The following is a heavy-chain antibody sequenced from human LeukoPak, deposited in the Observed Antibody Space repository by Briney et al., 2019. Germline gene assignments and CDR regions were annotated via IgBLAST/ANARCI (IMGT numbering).Heavy chain of an antibody. V-gene: IGHV3-53*01. CDR1: GFTVSSNY. Sequence: PGGSLRLSCAASGFTVSSNYMSWVRQAPGKGLEWVSVIYSGGSTYYADSVKGRFTISRDNSKNTLYLQMNSLRAEDTAVYYCARDHWYCSSTSCYSDYWGQGTLVTVSS. D-gene: IGHD2-2*01. J-gene: IGHJ4*02. CDR2: IYSGGST. CDR3: ARDHWYCSSTSCYSDY.